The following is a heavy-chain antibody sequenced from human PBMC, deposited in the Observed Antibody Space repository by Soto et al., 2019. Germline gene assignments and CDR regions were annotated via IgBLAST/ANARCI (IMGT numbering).Heavy chain of an antibody. CDR1: GGTFSGYI. D-gene: IGHD3-16*01. CDR3: ATHGLGVSSPPYFDN. V-gene: IGHV1-69*01. J-gene: IGHJ4*02. CDR2: FVPLFGTT. Sequence: QLVQSGSEVKKPGSSVKVSCQASGGTFSGYIVTWVRQAPGQGLEWMGEFVPLFGTTNYAQRFTGRITITAEESTSTAYIELRTLRSYDTAVYYCATHGLGVSSPPYFDNWGQGTLVTVSS.